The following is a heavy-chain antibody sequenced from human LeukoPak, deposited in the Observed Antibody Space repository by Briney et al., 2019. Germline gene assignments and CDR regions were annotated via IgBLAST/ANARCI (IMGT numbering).Heavy chain of an antibody. Sequence: GGSLRLSCAASGFTLSDYYMDWVRQAPGKGLEWVAGISDSGGRTNYADSVKGRFSISRDNPKNTLYLQMNSLRAEDTAVYFCAKRGVVIRVILVGFHKEANYFDSWGQGALVAVSS. CDR2: ISDSGGRT. D-gene: IGHD3-22*01. CDR3: AKRGVVIRVILVGFHKEANYFDS. J-gene: IGHJ4*02. CDR1: GFTLSDYY. V-gene: IGHV3-23*01.